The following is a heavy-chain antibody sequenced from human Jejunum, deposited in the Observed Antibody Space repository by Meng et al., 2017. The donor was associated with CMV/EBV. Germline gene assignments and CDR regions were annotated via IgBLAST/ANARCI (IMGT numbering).Heavy chain of an antibody. J-gene: IGHJ4*02. CDR1: GYTFTSQD. D-gene: IGHD4-17*01. CDR3: AREGLREAYFDY. V-gene: IGHV1-8*01. Sequence: ASGYTFTSQDINWVRPATGQGLEWMGWMNPNSGMTGYAQKFQGRITMTRNTSISTAYMELSNLRSEDTAVYYCAREGLREAYFDYWGQGTRVTVSS. CDR2: MNPNSGMT.